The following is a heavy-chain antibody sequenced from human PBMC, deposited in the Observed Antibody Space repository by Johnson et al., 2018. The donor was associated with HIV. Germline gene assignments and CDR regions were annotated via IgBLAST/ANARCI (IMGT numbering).Heavy chain of an antibody. Sequence: QVQLVESGGGVVQPGRSLRLSCAASGFTFSSYAMHWVRQAPGKGLAWVAVIWYDGSTEYYADSVKGRFTISSDHSKNTLYLQMNSLRAEDTAVYYCVRDRGTMLLDGAFDIWGQGTMGTVSS. V-gene: IGHV3-30*04. J-gene: IGHJ3*02. CDR1: GFTFSSYA. CDR3: VRDRGTMLLDGAFDI. D-gene: IGHD3-10*01. CDR2: IWYDGSTE.